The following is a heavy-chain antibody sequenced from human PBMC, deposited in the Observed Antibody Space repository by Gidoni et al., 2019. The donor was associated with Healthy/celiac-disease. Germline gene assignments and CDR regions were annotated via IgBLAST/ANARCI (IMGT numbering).Heavy chain of an antibody. Sequence: EVQLVESGGGLVQPGRSLRLSCTASGFTFGDYAMSWVRQAPGKGLEWVGFIRSKAYGGTTDYAASVKGRFTISRDDSKSIAYLQMNSLKTEDTAVYYCTRDRGEYYDYVWGSYTKDYWGQGTLVTVSS. CDR2: IRSKAYGGTT. V-gene: IGHV3-49*04. D-gene: IGHD3-16*01. CDR1: GFTFGDYA. CDR3: TRDRGEYYDYVWGSYTKDY. J-gene: IGHJ4*02.